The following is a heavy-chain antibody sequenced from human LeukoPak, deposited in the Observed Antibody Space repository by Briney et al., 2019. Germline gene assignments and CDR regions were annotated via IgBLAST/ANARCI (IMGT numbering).Heavy chain of an antibody. D-gene: IGHD2-15*01. CDR1: GFTFSGYW. J-gene: IGHJ5*02. Sequence: PGGSVRLSCVPSGFTFSGYWMHWVRQPPGKGLVWVSRIKSDGSMTNYADSVKGRFTISRDNAKNTLYLQMNSLRAEDTAVYYCASQVVGAAFDPWGQEPLVTVSS. V-gene: IGHV3-74*01. CDR3: ASQVVGAAFDP. CDR2: IKSDGSMT.